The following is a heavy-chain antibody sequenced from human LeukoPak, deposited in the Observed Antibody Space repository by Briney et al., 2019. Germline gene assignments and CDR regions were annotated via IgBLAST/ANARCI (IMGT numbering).Heavy chain of an antibody. CDR3: ARVLAAAGTNYFDY. V-gene: IGHV1-18*01. Sequence: ASVKVSCKASGYTFTSYGISWVRQAPGRGFEWMGWLSANNGNTNYAQKLQGRVTMTTDTSTSTAYMELRSLRSDDTAVYYCARVLAAAGTNYFDYWGQGTLVTVSS. CDR2: LSANNGNT. J-gene: IGHJ4*02. D-gene: IGHD6-13*01. CDR1: GYTFTSYG.